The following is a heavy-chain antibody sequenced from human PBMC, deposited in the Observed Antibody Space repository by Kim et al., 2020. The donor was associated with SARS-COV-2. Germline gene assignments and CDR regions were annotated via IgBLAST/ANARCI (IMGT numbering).Heavy chain of an antibody. CDR1: GGSFSSFY. V-gene: IGHV4-34*01. D-gene: IGHD3-22*01. Sequence: SETLSLTCVVSGGSFSSFYWSWIRQSPGKGLQWIGEINHRGDTRYNPSLKNPVAISVDTPKRQISLNVSSVTAADSAVYYCARFKGYYDSRGYHYFDSWGQGSLVVVSA. J-gene: IGHJ4*02. CDR2: INHRGDT. CDR3: ARFKGYYDSRGYHYFDS.